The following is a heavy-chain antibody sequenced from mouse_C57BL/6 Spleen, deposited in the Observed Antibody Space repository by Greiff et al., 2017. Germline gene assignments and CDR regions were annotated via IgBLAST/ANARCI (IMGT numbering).Heavy chain of an antibody. CDR3: ARNGYPDY. D-gene: IGHD2-2*01. CDR1: GYTFTSYW. Sequence: VQLQQPGAELVRPGSSVKLSCKASGYTFTSYWMDWVKQRPGQGLEWIGNIYPSDSETHYNQKFKDKATLTVDKSSSTAYMQLSSLTSEDSAVYYCARNGYPDYWGQGTTLTVSS. V-gene: IGHV1-61*01. J-gene: IGHJ2*01. CDR2: IYPSDSET.